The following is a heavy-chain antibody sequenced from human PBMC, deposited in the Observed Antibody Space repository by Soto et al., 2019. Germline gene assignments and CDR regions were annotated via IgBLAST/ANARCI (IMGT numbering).Heavy chain of an antibody. CDR3: VIQLWLRANHY. CDR1: GFTFSSYA. V-gene: IGHV3-30-3*01. CDR2: ISYDGSNK. D-gene: IGHD5-18*01. Sequence: ESGGGVVQPGRSLRLSCAASGFTFSSYAMHWVRQAPGKGLEWVAVISYDGSNKYYADSVKGRFTISRDNSKNTLYLQMNSLRAEDTAVYYCVIQLWLRANHYWGQGTLVTVS. J-gene: IGHJ4*02.